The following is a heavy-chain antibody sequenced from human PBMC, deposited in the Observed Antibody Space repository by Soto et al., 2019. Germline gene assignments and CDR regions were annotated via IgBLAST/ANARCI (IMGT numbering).Heavy chain of an antibody. Sequence: QVQLQQWGAGLLKPSETLSLTCAVYGGSFSGYYWSWIRQPPGKGLEWIGEINHSGSTNYNPSLKSRVTISVDTSKNQFSLKLSSETAADTAVYYCATPGVAARSWFDPWGQGTLVTVSS. CDR2: INHSGST. CDR1: GGSFSGYY. V-gene: IGHV4-34*01. J-gene: IGHJ5*02. CDR3: ATPGVAARSWFDP. D-gene: IGHD6-6*01.